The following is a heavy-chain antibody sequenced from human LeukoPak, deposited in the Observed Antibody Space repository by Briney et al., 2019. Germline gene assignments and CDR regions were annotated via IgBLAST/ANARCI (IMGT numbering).Heavy chain of an antibody. J-gene: IGHJ5*02. CDR1: GGSFSGYH. Sequence: SETLSLTCAVYGGSFSGYHWSWIRQPPGKGLEWIGEINHSGSTNYNPSLKSRVTISVDTSKNQFSLKLSSVTAADTAVYYCARVPAAMKARYWFDPWGQGTLVTVYS. V-gene: IGHV4-34*01. D-gene: IGHD2-2*01. CDR2: INHSGST. CDR3: ARVPAAMKARYWFDP.